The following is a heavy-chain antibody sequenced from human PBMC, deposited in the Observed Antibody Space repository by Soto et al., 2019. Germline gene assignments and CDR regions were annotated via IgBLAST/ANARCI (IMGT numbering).Heavy chain of an antibody. CDR3: AREAVSGRTGLDY. Sequence: QVQLVQSGAEVKKPGASVKVSCKASGYTFTSYGISWVRQAPGQGLEWMGWVNAYNGNTNYGQKFQGRVTMTTDTPTSTAYMELRSLRSADTAVYYWAREAVSGRTGLDYWGQGPLVTVSS. J-gene: IGHJ4*02. V-gene: IGHV1-18*01. D-gene: IGHD6-19*01. CDR2: VNAYNGNT. CDR1: GYTFTSYG.